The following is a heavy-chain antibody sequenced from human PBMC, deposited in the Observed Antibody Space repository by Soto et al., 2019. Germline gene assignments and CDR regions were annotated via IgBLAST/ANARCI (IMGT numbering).Heavy chain of an antibody. V-gene: IGHV1-2*04. CDR1: GYTFTGYY. CDR2: INPNTGDT. J-gene: IGHJ6*02. CDR3: VREGGTLGLSFGELFPTQNYHYYGMDV. D-gene: IGHD3-10*01. Sequence: QLQLVQSGAEVRKPGASVKISCKASGYTFTGYYIHWLRQAPGQGPEWMGWINPNTGDTNYAQQFQGWVTMTRDTSISTAYMELSRLKSDDTAVFYCVREGGTLGLSFGELFPTQNYHYYGMDVWGQGTTVTVSS.